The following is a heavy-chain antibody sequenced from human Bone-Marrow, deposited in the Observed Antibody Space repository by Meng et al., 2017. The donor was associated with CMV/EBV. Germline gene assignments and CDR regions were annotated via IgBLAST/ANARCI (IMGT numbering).Heavy chain of an antibody. V-gene: IGHV4-39*07. Sequence: PADTRPLTFTVARRSISGSSYYWRLIRQPPVRGLEWIGNIYYSGSTYYNPSLKSRVTISVDTSKNQFSLKLSSVNAADTAVYYCARDEPQGVTPSKFDYWGQGTLVTVSS. CDR2: IYYSGST. D-gene: IGHD4-23*01. J-gene: IGHJ4*02. CDR3: ARDEPQGVTPSKFDY. CDR1: RRSISGSSYY.